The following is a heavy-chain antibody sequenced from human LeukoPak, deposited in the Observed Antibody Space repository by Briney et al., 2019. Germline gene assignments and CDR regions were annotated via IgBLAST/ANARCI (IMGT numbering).Heavy chain of an antibody. V-gene: IGHV1-2*02. CDR1: GYTFTSYA. J-gene: IGHJ4*02. D-gene: IGHD2-15*01. Sequence: ASVKVSCEASGYTFTSYAMNWVRQAPGQGLEWMGWINPNSGGTNYAQKFQGRVTMTRDTSISTAYMELSRLRSDDTAVYYCARGGNIVVVVAADTDFDYWGQGTLVTVSS. CDR3: ARGGNIVVVVAADTDFDY. CDR2: INPNSGGT.